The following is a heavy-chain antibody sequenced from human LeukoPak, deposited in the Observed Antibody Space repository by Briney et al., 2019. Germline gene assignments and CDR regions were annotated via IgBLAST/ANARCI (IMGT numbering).Heavy chain of an antibody. Sequence: PGGPLRLSCAASGFTFSSYWMSWVRQAPGKGLEWVANIKQDGSEKYYADSVKGRFTISRDNAKNSLYLQMNSLRAEDTAVYYCARDRRFGELGVYYFDYWGQGTLVTVSS. D-gene: IGHD3-10*01. CDR1: GFTFSSYW. CDR2: IKQDGSEK. V-gene: IGHV3-7*05. CDR3: ARDRRFGELGVYYFDY. J-gene: IGHJ4*02.